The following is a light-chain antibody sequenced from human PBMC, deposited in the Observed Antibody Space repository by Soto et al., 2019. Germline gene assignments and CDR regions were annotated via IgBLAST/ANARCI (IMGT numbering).Light chain of an antibody. Sequence: DIVMTQSPDSLAVSLGERATINCKSSQSVLYSSNNKNYLAWYQQKPGQPPKLLIYWASTRESGVPDRFSGSGSGTDFTLTISSLQAEDVAVYYCQQYYSTLPYTFGQATKLEIK. CDR3: QQYYSTLPYT. J-gene: IGKJ2*01. V-gene: IGKV4-1*01. CDR2: WAS. CDR1: QSVLYSSNNKNY.